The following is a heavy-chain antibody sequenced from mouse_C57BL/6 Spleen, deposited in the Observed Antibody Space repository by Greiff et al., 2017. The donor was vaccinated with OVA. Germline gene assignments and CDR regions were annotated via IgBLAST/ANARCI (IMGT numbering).Heavy chain of an antibody. J-gene: IGHJ4*01. CDR3: ARGSTFNYYAMDY. CDR1: GYTFTTYP. Sequence: QVQLKESGAELVKPGASVKMSCKASGYTFTTYPIEWMKQNHGKSLEWIGNFHPYNDDTKYNEKFKGKATLTVEKSSSTVYLELSRLTSDDSAVYYCARGSTFNYYAMDYWGQGTSVTVSS. V-gene: IGHV1-47*01. D-gene: IGHD5-5*01. CDR2: FHPYNDDT.